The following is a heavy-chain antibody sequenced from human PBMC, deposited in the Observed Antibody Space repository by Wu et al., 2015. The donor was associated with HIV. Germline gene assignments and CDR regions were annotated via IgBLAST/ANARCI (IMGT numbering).Heavy chain of an antibody. D-gene: IGHD4-17*01. CDR1: GGTFSSYA. Sequence: QVQLVQSGAEVKKPGSSVKVSCKASGGTFSSYAISWVRQAPGQGLEWMGGIIPIFGTANYAQKFQGRVTITADESTSTAYMELSSLRSEDTAVYYCARGEGGDDYGDYGRKPYYYYMDVWGKGTTVTVSS. CDR3: ARGEGGDDYGDYGRKPYYYYMDV. J-gene: IGHJ6*03. CDR2: IIPIFGTA. V-gene: IGHV1-69*12.